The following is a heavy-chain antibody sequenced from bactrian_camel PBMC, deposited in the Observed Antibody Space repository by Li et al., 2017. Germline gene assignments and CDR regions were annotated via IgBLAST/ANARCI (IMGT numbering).Heavy chain of an antibody. Sequence: HVQLVESGGGSVQSGGSLRLSCTASGYNHSPYCMGWFRQAPGEEREGIACISLRGGSRRYADSVKGRFTISKDNAKNTLYLQMNSLKPEDTAMYYCAADPGRCPPLTRFAIQRSLFDYWVRGPRSPSP. CDR1: GYNHSPYC. CDR2: ISLRGGSR. J-gene: IGHJ4*01. V-gene: IGHV3-3*01. D-gene: IGHD3*01.